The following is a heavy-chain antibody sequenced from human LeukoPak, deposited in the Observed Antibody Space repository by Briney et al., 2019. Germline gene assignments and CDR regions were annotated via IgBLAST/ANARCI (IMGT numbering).Heavy chain of an antibody. CDR1: GGTFSSYA. V-gene: IGHV1-69*04. J-gene: IGHJ4*02. CDR2: IIPILGIA. CDR3: ARHVVPAATFFDY. D-gene: IGHD2-2*01. Sequence: SVKVSCTASGGTFSSYAISWVRQAPGQGLEWMGRIIPILGIANYAQKFQGRVTITADKSTSTAYMELSSLRSEDTAVYYCARHVVPAATFFDYWGQGTLVTVSS.